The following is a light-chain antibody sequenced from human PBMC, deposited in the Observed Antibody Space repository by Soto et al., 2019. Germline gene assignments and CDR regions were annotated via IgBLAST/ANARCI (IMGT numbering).Light chain of an antibody. V-gene: IGLV6-57*04. J-gene: IGLJ2*01. CDR1: SGSIASNY. CDR2: EDN. Sequence: FLLTQPHSVSESPGKTVTISCTRSSGSIASNYVQWYQQRPGSAPTTVIYEDNQRPSGVPDRFSGSIDSSSNSASLTISGLKTEDEADYYCQSYDSFVVFGGGTQLTVL. CDR3: QSYDSFVV.